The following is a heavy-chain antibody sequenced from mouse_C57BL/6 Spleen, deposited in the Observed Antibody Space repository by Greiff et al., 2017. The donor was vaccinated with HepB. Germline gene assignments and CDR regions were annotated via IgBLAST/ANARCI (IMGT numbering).Heavy chain of an antibody. Sequence: QVQLQQSGAELARPGASVKLSCKASGYTFTSYGISWVKQRTGQGLEWIGEIYPRSGNTYYNEKFKGKATLTADKSSSTAYMELRSLTSEDSAVYFCARKGTYYGNSHWYFDVWGTGTTVTVSS. J-gene: IGHJ1*03. CDR2: IYPRSGNT. CDR3: ARKGTYYGNSHWYFDV. V-gene: IGHV1-81*01. CDR1: GYTFTSYG. D-gene: IGHD2-10*01.